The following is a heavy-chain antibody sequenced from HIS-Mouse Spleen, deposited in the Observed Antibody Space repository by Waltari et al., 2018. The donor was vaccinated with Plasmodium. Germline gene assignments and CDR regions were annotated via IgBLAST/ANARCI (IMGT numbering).Heavy chain of an antibody. Sequence: EVQLVESGGGLVKPGGSLRLSCAASGFTFSSYSMNWVRQAPGKGRELVSSISSRSSYIYYADSVKGRFTISRDNAKNSLYLQMNSLRAEDTAVYYCAREDILTGYYNDYWYFDLWGRGTLVTVSS. CDR3: AREDILTGYYNDYWYFDL. CDR2: ISSRSSYI. CDR1: GFTFSSYS. J-gene: IGHJ2*01. D-gene: IGHD3-9*01. V-gene: IGHV3-21*01.